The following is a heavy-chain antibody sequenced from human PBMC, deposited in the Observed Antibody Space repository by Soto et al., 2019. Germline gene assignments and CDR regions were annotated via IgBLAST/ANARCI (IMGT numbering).Heavy chain of an antibody. CDR3: GRVVEGATRHTDFDS. CDR1: GGSFSGYY. CDR2: INHSGST. J-gene: IGHJ5*01. Sequence: PSETLSLTCAVYGGSFSGYYWSWIRQPPGKGLEWIGEINHSGSTNYNPSLKSRVTISVDTSNNQVSLKMSSVTAADTAVYFCGRVVEGATRHTDFDSWGHGTRVIVSS. V-gene: IGHV4-34*01. D-gene: IGHD2-21*01.